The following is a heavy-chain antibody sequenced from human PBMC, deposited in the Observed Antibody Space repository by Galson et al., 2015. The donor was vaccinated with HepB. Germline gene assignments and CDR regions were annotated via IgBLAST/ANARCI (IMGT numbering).Heavy chain of an antibody. CDR2: IDPSDSYT. V-gene: IGHV5-10-1*01. J-gene: IGHJ4*02. CDR3: VSRRYYFASGTGYNVSDY. D-gene: IGHD3-10*01. Sequence: QSGAEVKKPGESLRISCKGSGYTFTAFWITWVRQIPGKGLEWMGRIDPSDSYTDYSPSFRGHVTISADKSITTAYLQWSSLRASDTAIYYCVSRRYYFASGTGYNVSDYWGQGTLVTVSS. CDR1: GYTFTAFW.